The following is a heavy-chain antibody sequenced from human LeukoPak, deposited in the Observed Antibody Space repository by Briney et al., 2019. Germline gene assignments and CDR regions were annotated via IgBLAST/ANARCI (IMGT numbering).Heavy chain of an antibody. CDR1: GGSISSYY. CDR2: IYYSGST. Sequence: SETLSLTCTVSGGSISSYYWSWIRQPPGKGLEWIGYIYYSGSTNYNPSLKSRVTISVDTSKNQFSLKLSSVTAADTAVYYCARHSLIAAAGTRVDYFDYWGQGTLVIVSS. V-gene: IGHV4-59*08. J-gene: IGHJ4*02. D-gene: IGHD6-13*01. CDR3: ARHSLIAAAGTRVDYFDY.